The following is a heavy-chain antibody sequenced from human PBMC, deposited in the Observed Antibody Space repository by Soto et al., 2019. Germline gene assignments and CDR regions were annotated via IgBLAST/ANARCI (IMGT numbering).Heavy chain of an antibody. CDR3: ARDLYFEGLLWFDP. Sequence: EVQLVESGGGLVKPGGSLRLSCAASGFTFSSYSMNWVRQAPGKGLEWVSSITSSSSYIYYADSVKGRFTISRDNAKNSLYLQMNSLRAEDTAVYYCARDLYFEGLLWFDPWGQGTLVTVSS. CDR2: ITSSSSYI. CDR1: GFTFSSYS. D-gene: IGHD1-26*01. V-gene: IGHV3-21*01. J-gene: IGHJ5*02.